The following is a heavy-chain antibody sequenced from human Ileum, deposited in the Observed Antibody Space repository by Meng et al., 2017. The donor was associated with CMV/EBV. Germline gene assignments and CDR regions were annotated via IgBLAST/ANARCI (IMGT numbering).Heavy chain of an antibody. V-gene: IGHV4-59*01. D-gene: IGHD3-10*01. CDR1: GGSISSYY. CDR3: ARTGRFGSYYFDY. J-gene: IGHJ4*02. Sequence: QVQRQESDPGRVKPSETLSPTCSVSGGSISSYYWSWIRQAPGKGLEWIGYVYSTGSTNYSPSLRSRVTISVDTSRNQFSLRLSSVTAADTAVYYCARTGRFGSYYFDYWGQGTLVTVSS. CDR2: VYSTGST.